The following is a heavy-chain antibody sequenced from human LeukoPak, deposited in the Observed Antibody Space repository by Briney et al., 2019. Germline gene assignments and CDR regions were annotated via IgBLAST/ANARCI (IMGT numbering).Heavy chain of an antibody. V-gene: IGHV3-23*01. CDR2: ISGSGDTT. Sequence: PGGSLRLSCAASGFTFSSYAMTWVRQAPGKGLEWVSVISGSGDTTYYADSVKGRFTISRDNSKNTLYLQMNSPRAEDTAVYYCARTSREMTTSTGYFDYWGQGTLVTVSS. CDR3: ARTSREMTTSTGYFDY. D-gene: IGHD5-24*01. CDR1: GFTFSSYA. J-gene: IGHJ4*02.